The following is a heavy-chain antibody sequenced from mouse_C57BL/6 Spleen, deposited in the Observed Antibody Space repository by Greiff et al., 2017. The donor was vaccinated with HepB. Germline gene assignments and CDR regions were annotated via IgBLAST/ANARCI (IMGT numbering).Heavy chain of an antibody. CDR2: INPNNGGT. J-gene: IGHJ2*01. V-gene: IGHV1-18*01. CDR3: ARSDSNYFYFNY. Sequence: EVQRVESGPELVKPGASVKIPCKASGYTFTDYNMDWVKQSHGKSLEWIGDINPNNGGTIYNQKFKGKATLTVDKSSSTAYMELRSLTSEDTAVYYCARSDSNYFYFNYWGQGTTLTVSS. D-gene: IGHD2-5*01. CDR1: GYTFTDYN.